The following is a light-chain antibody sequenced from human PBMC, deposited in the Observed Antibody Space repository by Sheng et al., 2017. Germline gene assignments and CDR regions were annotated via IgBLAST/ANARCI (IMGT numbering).Light chain of an antibody. V-gene: IGKV1-33*01. CDR1: QDISNY. Sequence: DIQMTQSPSSLSASVGDRVTITCQASQDISNYLNWYQQKPGKAPKLLIYDASNLETGVPSRFSGSGSGTDFTFTISSLQPEDFATYYCQQSYSTPRTFGQGTLLEIK. CDR2: DAS. J-gene: IGKJ5*01. CDR3: QQSYSTPRT.